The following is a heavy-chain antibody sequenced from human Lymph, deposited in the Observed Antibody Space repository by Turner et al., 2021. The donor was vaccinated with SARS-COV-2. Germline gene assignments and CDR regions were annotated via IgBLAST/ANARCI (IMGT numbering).Heavy chain of an antibody. CDR1: GFTFDDYA. J-gene: IGHJ4*02. CDR2: ISWNSGSI. CDR3: AKDRGGEQLVRRVDY. Sequence: EVQLVESGGGLVQPGRSLRLSCAASGFTFDDYAMHWVRQAPGKGLEWVSGISWNSGSIGYADSVKGRFTISRDNAKNSLERQMKRRRGEDTALDYWAKDRGGEQLVRRVDYWGQGTLFTFSS. V-gene: IGHV3-9*01. D-gene: IGHD6-6*01.